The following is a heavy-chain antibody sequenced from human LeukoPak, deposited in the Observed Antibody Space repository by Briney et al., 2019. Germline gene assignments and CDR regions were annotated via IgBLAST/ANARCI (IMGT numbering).Heavy chain of an antibody. CDR3: AKVYYYDSSGYYHDY. Sequence: GRSLRLSCAASGFTFSSYGMHWVRQAPGKGLEWVAVISYDGSNKYYADSVKGRFTISRDNSKNTLYLQMNSLRAEDTAVYYCAKVYYYDSSGYYHDYWGQGTLVTVSS. CDR2: ISYDGSNK. CDR1: GFTFSSYG. V-gene: IGHV3-30*18. J-gene: IGHJ4*02. D-gene: IGHD3-22*01.